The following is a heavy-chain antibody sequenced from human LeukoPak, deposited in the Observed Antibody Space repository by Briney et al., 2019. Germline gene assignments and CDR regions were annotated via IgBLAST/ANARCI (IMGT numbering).Heavy chain of an antibody. CDR2: ISAYNGNT. J-gene: IGHJ4*02. CDR3: ARGLRTSPQNY. Sequence: ASVKVSCKASGYVFTNYAMNWVRQAPGQGLEWMGWISAYNGNTNYAQKLQGRVTMTTDTSTSTAYMELRSLRSDDTAVYYCARGLRTSPQNYWGQGTLVTVSS. D-gene: IGHD2-2*01. CDR1: GYVFTNYA. V-gene: IGHV1-18*01.